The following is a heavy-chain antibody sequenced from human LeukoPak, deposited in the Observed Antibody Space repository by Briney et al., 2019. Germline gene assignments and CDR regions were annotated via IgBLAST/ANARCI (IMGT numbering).Heavy chain of an antibody. CDR3: VRGGQFSSGWSNY. CDR1: GFTFSSYR. D-gene: IGHD6-19*01. J-gene: IGHJ4*02. Sequence: GGSLRLSCAASGFTFSSYRMNWVRQAPGKGLEWVSSISSSSNYIYYAGSVKGRFTISRDNAKNSLYLQMNSLRAEDTAVYYCVRGGQFSSGWSNYWGQGTLVTVSS. CDR2: ISSSSNYI. V-gene: IGHV3-21*01.